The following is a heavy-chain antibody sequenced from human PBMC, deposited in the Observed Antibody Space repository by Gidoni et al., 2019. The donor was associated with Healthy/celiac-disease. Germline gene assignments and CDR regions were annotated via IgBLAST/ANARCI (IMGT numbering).Heavy chain of an antibody. V-gene: IGHV4-34*01. Sequence: QVQLQQWGAGLLKPSETLSLTCAVYGWSFSGYYWRWIRQPPGKGLEWIGEINHSGSTNYNPSPKSRFTISVDTSKNQFSLKLSSVTAAGTAVYYCARRRWLQSRYFDYWGQGTLVTVSS. CDR2: INHSGST. CDR3: ARRRWLQSRYFDY. CDR1: GWSFSGYY. D-gene: IGHD5-12*01. J-gene: IGHJ4*02.